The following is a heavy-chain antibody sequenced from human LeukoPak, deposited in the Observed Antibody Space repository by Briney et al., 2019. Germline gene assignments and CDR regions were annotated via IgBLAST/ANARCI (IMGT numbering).Heavy chain of an antibody. V-gene: IGHV1-69*13. CDR1: GGTFSSYA. CDR3: ARDFAPTSNMRWFDP. J-gene: IGHJ5*02. D-gene: IGHD2/OR15-2a*01. Sequence: ASVKVSCKASGGTFSSYAISWVRQAPGQGLEWMGGIIPIFGTANYAQKFQGRVTITADESTSTAYMELSSLRSEDTAVYYCARDFAPTSNMRWFDPWGQGTLVTVSS. CDR2: IIPIFGTA.